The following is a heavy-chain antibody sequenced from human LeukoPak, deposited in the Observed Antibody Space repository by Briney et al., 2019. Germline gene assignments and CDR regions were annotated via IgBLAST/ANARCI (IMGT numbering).Heavy chain of an antibody. J-gene: IGHJ6*02. D-gene: IGHD1-26*01. CDR3: ARNLEWELQEDYYGMDV. CDR1: GFTFSSYA. CDR2: ISYDGSNK. Sequence: PGRSLRLSCAASGFTFSSYAMHRVRQAPGKGLEWVAVISYDGSNKYYADSVKGRFTISRDNSKNTLYLQMNSLRAEDTAVYYCARNLEWELQEDYYGMDVWGQGTTVTVSS. V-gene: IGHV3-30-3*01.